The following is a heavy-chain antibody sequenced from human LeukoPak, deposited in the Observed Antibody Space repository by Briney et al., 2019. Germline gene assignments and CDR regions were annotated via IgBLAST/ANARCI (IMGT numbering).Heavy chain of an antibody. Sequence: GASVKVSCKASGGTFTSYAISWVRQAPGQGLEWMGGIMPIFGTSNYAQKFQGRVTITTDESTSTAYMELSSLRSEDTALYYCARGRVYSNNWYNPIFDYWGQGTQVTVSS. D-gene: IGHD6-13*01. CDR1: GGTFTSYA. V-gene: IGHV1-69*05. J-gene: IGHJ4*02. CDR3: ARGRVYSNNWYNPIFDY. CDR2: IMPIFGTS.